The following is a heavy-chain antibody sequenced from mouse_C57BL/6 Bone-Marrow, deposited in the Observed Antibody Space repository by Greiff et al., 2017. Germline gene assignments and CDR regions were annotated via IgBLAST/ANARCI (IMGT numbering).Heavy chain of an antibody. V-gene: IGHV5-9-1*02. Sequence: EVQVVESGEGLVKPGGSLKLSCAASGFTFSSYAMSWVRQTPEKRLEWVAYISSGGDYIYYADTVKGRFTISRDNARNTLYLQMSSLKSEDTAMYYCTKEPYYYGFAYWGQGTLVTVSA. J-gene: IGHJ3*01. CDR2: ISSGGDYI. D-gene: IGHD1-1*01. CDR3: TKEPYYYGFAY. CDR1: GFTFSSYA.